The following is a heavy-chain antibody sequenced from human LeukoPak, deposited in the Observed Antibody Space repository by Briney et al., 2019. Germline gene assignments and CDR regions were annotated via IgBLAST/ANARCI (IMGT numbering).Heavy chain of an antibody. V-gene: IGHV3-11*06. CDR2: ISSSSSYT. CDR3: ASSRYCSSTSCFYFDY. J-gene: IGHJ4*02. CDR1: GFTFSDYY. Sequence: GGSLRLSCAASGFTFSDYYMSWIRQAPGKGLEWVSYISSSSSYTNYADSVKGRFTISRDNAKNPLYLQMNSLRAEDTAVYYCASSRYCSSTSCFYFDYWGQGTLVTVSS. D-gene: IGHD2-2*01.